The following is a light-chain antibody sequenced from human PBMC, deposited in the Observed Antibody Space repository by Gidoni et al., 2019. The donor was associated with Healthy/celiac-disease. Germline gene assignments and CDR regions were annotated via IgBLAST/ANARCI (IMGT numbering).Light chain of an antibody. J-gene: IGKJ1*01. CDR3: QQSYSTPT. Sequence: DIVMTQSPDSLAVSLGERATINCKSSQSVLYSSNNKNYLAWYQQKPGQPPKLLIYWASTRESGVPDRFSGSGSVTDFTLTISSLQAEDVAVYYCQQSYSTPTFXXXTKVEIK. CDR2: WAS. CDR1: QSVLYSSNNKNY. V-gene: IGKV4-1*01.